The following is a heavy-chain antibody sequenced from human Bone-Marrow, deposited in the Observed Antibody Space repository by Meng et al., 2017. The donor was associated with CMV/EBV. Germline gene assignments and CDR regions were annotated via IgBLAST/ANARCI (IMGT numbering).Heavy chain of an antibody. CDR3: VRAGYMGHFKYDY. Sequence: SVFSLSDHCMDWVRQAPGKGLEWVGRTRNKVNAYSTEYAASVKGRFIISRDDSKNSLNLQMSSLRTEDTAVYYCVRAGYMGHFKYDYWGQGTLVTVSS. D-gene: IGHD1-1*01. V-gene: IGHV3-72*01. J-gene: IGHJ4*02. CDR1: VFSLSDHC. CDR2: TRNKVNAYST.